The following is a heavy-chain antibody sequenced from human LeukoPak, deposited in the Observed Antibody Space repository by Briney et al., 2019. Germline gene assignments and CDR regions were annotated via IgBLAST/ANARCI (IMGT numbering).Heavy chain of an antibody. CDR2: IHPSTGNP. CDR3: ARAFQSLGGLSLPDY. CDR1: GYSFTNYA. Sequence: ASVKVSCKASGYSFTNYAMNWVRQAPGQGLEWMGWIHPSTGNPTYAQGFTGRFVFSLDTSVSTTYLQISSLKAEDTAVYFCARAFQSLGGLSLPDYWGQGTLVTVSS. J-gene: IGHJ4*02. V-gene: IGHV7-4-1*02. D-gene: IGHD3-16*02.